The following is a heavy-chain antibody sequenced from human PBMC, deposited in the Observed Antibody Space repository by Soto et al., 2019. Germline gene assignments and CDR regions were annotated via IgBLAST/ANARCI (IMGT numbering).Heavy chain of an antibody. J-gene: IGHJ5*02. V-gene: IGHV4-34*01. CDR3: ARGYRRITMIVVVKGGFDP. CDR2: INHSGST. Sequence: RRIRKTQGKGLEWIGEINHSGSTNYNPSLKSRVTISVDTSKNQFSLKLSSVTAADTAVYYCARGYRRITMIVVVKGGFDPWGQGTLVTVSS. D-gene: IGHD3-22*01.